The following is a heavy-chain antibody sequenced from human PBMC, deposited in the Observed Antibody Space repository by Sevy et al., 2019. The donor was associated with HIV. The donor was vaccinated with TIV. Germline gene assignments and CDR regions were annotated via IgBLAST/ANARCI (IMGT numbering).Heavy chain of an antibody. V-gene: IGHV4-61*02. CDR2: VFPSGGV. Sequence: SESLSLNCTVSGGSIRSGRYYWTWIRQPAGKGLEWIGRVFPSGGVDFNPSMMRRASISIDTSKKQFSLRLTSVTAADTAVYYCARAEGDGYKYGYFDSWGPGILVTVSS. CDR1: GGSIRSGRYY. CDR3: ARAEGDGYKYGYFDS. J-gene: IGHJ4*02. D-gene: IGHD5-18*01.